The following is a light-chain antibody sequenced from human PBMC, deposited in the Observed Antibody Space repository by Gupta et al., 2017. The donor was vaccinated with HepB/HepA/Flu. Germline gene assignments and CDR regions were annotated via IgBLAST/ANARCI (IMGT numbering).Light chain of an antibody. J-gene: IGKJ1*01. Sequence: DIQMTQSPYSLSKYVRDRVTITCRTSKRLYNDFAWYQQKPGKVPKSLISEESPLHSWVPSRFSASGSGPEFTLTISNLQPDDFAVYCCQQYSRYPSTFGQVTKVEIK. CDR1: KRLYND. V-gene: IGKV1-5*03. CDR2: EES. CDR3: QQYSRYPST.